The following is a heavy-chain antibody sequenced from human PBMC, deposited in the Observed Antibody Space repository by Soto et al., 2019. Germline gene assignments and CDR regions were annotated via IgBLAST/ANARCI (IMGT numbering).Heavy chain of an antibody. CDR2: IIPIFGTA. J-gene: IGHJ4*02. CDR3: ARVAGQYDSSGPFDY. Sequence: GASVKVSCKASGGTFSSYAISWVRQAPGQGLEWMGGIIPIFGTANYAQKFQGRVTITADESTSTAYMELSSLRSEDTAVYYCARVAGQYDSSGPFDYWGQGTLVTVSS. V-gene: IGHV1-69*13. CDR1: GGTFSSYA. D-gene: IGHD3-22*01.